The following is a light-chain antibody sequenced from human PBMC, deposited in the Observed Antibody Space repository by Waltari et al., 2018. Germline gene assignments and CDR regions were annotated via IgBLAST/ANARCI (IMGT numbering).Light chain of an antibody. CDR2: DAS. V-gene: IGKV1-33*01. CDR1: QDISNY. Sequence: DIQLTPSPSSLSASVGDRVTITCQASQDISNYLSWYQQNPGKAPKLLIYDASNLETGVPSRFSGSGSGTDFALTISSLQPEDFVIYYCQQYDNSLSFGGGTKVDIK. J-gene: IGKJ4*01. CDR3: QQYDNSLS.